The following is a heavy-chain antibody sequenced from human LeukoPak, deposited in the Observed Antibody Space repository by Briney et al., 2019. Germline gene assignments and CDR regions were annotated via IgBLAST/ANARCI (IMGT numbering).Heavy chain of an antibody. CDR1: GYSISSGYY. V-gene: IGHV4-38-2*01. CDR2: IYHSGST. D-gene: IGHD6-19*01. J-gene: IGHJ5*02. CDR3: ARGSGIAVAGTNHWFDP. Sequence: TSETLSLTCAVSGYSISSGYYWSWIRQPPGKGLEWIGSIYHSGSTYYNPSLKSRVTISVDTSKNQFSLKLSSVTAADTAVYYCARGSGIAVAGTNHWFDPWGQGTLVTVSS.